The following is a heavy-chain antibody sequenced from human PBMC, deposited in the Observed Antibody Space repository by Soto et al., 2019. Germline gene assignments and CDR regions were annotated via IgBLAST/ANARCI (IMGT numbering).Heavy chain of an antibody. CDR2: ITASGSNS. D-gene: IGHD3-3*01. CDR1: GFTFNSYA. J-gene: IGHJ4*02. CDR3: AKLTAYYDFWSGSDVDY. Sequence: EVQLLESGGGLIQPGGSLRLSCEASGFTFNSYAMSWVRQAPGKGLEWVSSITASGSNSYYADSVKGRFTISRDQSKNTLFLQMSSLRAEDTALYYCAKLTAYYDFWSGSDVDYWGQGALVTVSS. V-gene: IGHV3-23*01.